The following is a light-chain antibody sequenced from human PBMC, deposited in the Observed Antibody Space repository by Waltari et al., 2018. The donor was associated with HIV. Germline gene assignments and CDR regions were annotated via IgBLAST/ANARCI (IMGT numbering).Light chain of an antibody. J-gene: IGLJ3*02. V-gene: IGLV1-44*01. CDR2: SNN. CDR1: SSNIGSNP. CDR3: AAWDDSLNGPV. Sequence: QSVLTQPPSASGTPGQRVTISCSGSSSNIGSNPVNCYQQLPGTAPKLLFYSNNQRPSGVPDRYSGSKSGTSASLAISGRQSEDEADYYCAAWDDSLNGPVFGGGTKLTVL.